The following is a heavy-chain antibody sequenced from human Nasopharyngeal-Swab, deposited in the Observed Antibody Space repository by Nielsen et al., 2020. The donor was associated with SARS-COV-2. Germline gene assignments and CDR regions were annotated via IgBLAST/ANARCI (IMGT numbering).Heavy chain of an antibody. CDR2: ISSSSSYI. D-gene: IGHD3-16*01. CDR1: GFTFSSYS. J-gene: IGHJ2*01. CDR3: ARDRGGSYWYLDL. V-gene: IGHV3-21*06. Sequence: GESLKISCAASGFTFSSYSMNWVRQAPGKGLEWVSSISSSSSYIYYADSVKGRFTISRDNAKNSLYLQMNSLRDEDTAVYYCARDRGGSYWYLDLWGRGTLVTVSS.